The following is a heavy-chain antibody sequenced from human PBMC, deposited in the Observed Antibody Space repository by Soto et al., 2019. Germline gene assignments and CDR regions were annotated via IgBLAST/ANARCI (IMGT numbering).Heavy chain of an antibody. CDR1: GGTFSSYA. J-gene: IGHJ5*02. V-gene: IGHV1-69*12. CDR2: IIPIFGTA. CDR3: ASSVPRYPAQNWFDP. D-gene: IGHD1-26*01. Sequence: QVQLVQSGAEVKKPGSSVKVSCKASGGTFSSYAISWVRQAPGQGLEWMGGIIPIFGTANYAQKFQGRVTITADESTSTAYMELSSLRSEDTAVYNCASSVPRYPAQNWFDPWGQGTLVTVSS.